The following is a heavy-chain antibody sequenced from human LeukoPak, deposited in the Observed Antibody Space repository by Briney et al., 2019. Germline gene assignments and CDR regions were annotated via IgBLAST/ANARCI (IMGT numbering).Heavy chain of an antibody. Sequence: GGSLRLSCAASGFTFSSYAMSWVRQAPGKGLEWVSAISGSGGSTYYADSVKGRFTISRDNSKNTLYLQMNSLSAEDTAVYYCAKAFMTTVVTPHWFDPWGQGTLVTVSS. D-gene: IGHD4-23*01. CDR1: GFTFSSYA. V-gene: IGHV3-23*01. CDR2: ISGSGGST. CDR3: AKAFMTTVVTPHWFDP. J-gene: IGHJ5*02.